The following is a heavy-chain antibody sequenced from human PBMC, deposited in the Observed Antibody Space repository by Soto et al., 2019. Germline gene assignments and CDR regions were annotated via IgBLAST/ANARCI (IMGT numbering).Heavy chain of an antibody. Sequence: SETLSLTCAVSGGSISSSNWWSWVRQPPGKGLEWIGEIYHSGSTNYNPSLKSRVTISVDTPKNQISLKMSSVTAADTAIYYCARAKQWLGHFDYWGQGTLVTVSS. D-gene: IGHD6-19*01. CDR2: IYHSGST. CDR3: ARAKQWLGHFDY. J-gene: IGHJ4*02. CDR1: GGSISSSNW. V-gene: IGHV4-4*02.